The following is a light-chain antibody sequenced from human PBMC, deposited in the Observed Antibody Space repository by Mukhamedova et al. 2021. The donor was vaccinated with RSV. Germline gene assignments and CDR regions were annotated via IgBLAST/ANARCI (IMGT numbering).Light chain of an antibody. CDR3: QKYFSAPYT. CDR2: GAS. J-gene: IGKJ2*01. Sequence: WYQRRVHGKVPTLLIYGASTLQSGVPSRFIGSGSGTDFTLTISSLQPEDVATYYCQKYFSAPYTFGQGTTLEIK. V-gene: IGKV1-27*01.